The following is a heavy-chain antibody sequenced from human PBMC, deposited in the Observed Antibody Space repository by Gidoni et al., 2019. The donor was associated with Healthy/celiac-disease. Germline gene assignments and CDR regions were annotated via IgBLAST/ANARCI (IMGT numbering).Heavy chain of an antibody. V-gene: IGHV3-30*18. D-gene: IGHD2-2*01. J-gene: IGHJ4*02. Sequence: QVQLVESGGGVVQPGRSLRLSCAASGFTFSSYGMHWVRQAPGKGLEWVAVISYDGSNKYYADSVKGRFTISRDNSKNTLYLQMNSLRAEDTAVYYCAKDRCSSTSCYWTGDFDYWGQGTLVTVSS. CDR1: GFTFSSYG. CDR3: AKDRCSSTSCYWTGDFDY. CDR2: ISYDGSNK.